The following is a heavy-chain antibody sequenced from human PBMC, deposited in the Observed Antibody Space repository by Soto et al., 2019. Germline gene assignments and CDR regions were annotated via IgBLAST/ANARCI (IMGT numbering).Heavy chain of an antibody. Sequence: SETLSLTCAVSGGSISSSSYYWGWIRQPPGKGLEWIGSIYYSGSTYYTPSLQSRVAISVDTSKNQFSLKLSSVTAADTAVYYCARLRFGSGSYYTNYYYYGMDVWGQGTTVTVSS. J-gene: IGHJ6*02. V-gene: IGHV4-39*01. CDR1: GGSISSSSYY. CDR2: IYYSGST. CDR3: ARLRFGSGSYYTNYYYYGMDV. D-gene: IGHD3-10*01.